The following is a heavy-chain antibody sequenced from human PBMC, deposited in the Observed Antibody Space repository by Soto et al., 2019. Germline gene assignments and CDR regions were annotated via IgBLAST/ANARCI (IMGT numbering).Heavy chain of an antibody. CDR1: GFTFSSYS. V-gene: IGHV3-21*01. CDR3: ARDRYCGGDCYSDLSDY. CDR2: ISSSSSYI. Sequence: GGSLRLSCAASGFTFSSYSMNWVRQAPGKGLEWVSSISSSSSYIYYADSVKGRFTISRDNAKNSLYLKMNSLRAEDTAVYYCARDRYCGGDCYSDLSDYWGHGTLVTVSS. D-gene: IGHD2-21*01. J-gene: IGHJ4*01.